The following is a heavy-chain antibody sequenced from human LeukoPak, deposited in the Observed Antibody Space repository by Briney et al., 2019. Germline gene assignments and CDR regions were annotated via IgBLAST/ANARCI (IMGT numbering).Heavy chain of an antibody. CDR3: ARVFNYYGSGSSYPRPLDRGFDY. Sequence: PSETLSLTCTVSGGSISSYYWSWIRQPPGKGLEWIGYIHYSGSTNYNPSLKSRVTISVDRYKNQSSLKLSSVTAADTAVYYCARVFNYYGSGSSYPRPLDRGFDYWGQGTLVTVSS. CDR2: IHYSGST. V-gene: IGHV4-59*12. CDR1: GGSISSYY. J-gene: IGHJ4*02. D-gene: IGHD3-10*01.